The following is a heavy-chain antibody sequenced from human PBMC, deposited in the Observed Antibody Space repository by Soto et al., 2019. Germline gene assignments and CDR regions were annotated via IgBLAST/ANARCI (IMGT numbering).Heavy chain of an antibody. CDR1: GFTFSAYY. D-gene: IGHD6-19*01. J-gene: IGHJ4*02. CDR3: ARDRGAVTGQYFDY. CDR2: ISSSGTSA. Sequence: QVQLEESGGGLVKPGGSLRLSCAASGFTFSAYYMSGIRQAPGKGLEYISYISSSGTSANYADSVKGRFTISRDNAKNSLYLQMNSLRAEDTAVYYCARDRGAVTGQYFDYWGQGALVTVFS. V-gene: IGHV3-11*05.